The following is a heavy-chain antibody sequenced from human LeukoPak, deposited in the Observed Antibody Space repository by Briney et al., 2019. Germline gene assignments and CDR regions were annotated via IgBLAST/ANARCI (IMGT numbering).Heavy chain of an antibody. V-gene: IGHV1-69*05. CDR1: GGTFSSYA. J-gene: IGHJ4*02. CDR3: ATQLRGAIDY. D-gene: IGHD1-1*01. Sequence: SVKVSCKASGGTFSSYAISWVRQAPGQGLEWMGGIIPIFGTANYAQKFQGRVTMTTDTSTSTAYMELRSLRSDDTAVYYCATQLRGAIDYWGQGTLVTVSS. CDR2: IIPIFGTA.